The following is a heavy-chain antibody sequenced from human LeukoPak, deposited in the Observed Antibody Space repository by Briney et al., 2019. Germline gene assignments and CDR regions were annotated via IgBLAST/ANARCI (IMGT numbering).Heavy chain of an antibody. CDR1: GYTFTSQG. CDR2: INTYNGKT. CDR3: ASRSGSTPYYFDY. Sequence: ASVKVSCKASGYTFTSQGISWVRQAPGQGLEWMGWINTYNGKTNYAQKFQGRVTMTADTSTSTAYLELRSPRSDDTAVYYCASRSGSTPYYFDYWGQGTLVTVSS. J-gene: IGHJ4*02. V-gene: IGHV1-18*01. D-gene: IGHD3-3*01.